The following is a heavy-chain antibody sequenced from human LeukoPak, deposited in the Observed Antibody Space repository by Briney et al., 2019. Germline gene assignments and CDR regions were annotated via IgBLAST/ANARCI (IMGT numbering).Heavy chain of an antibody. V-gene: IGHV3-21*01. Sequence: PGGSLRLSCAASGFTLSSYSMNWVRQAPGKGLEWVSFISSSSSYIYYADSLKGRFTISRDNAKNSLYLQMNSLRAEDTAVYYCAREGGRYGTYDYWGRGTLVTVSS. J-gene: IGHJ4*02. CDR1: GFTLSSYS. CDR3: AREGGRYGTYDY. D-gene: IGHD1-26*01. CDR2: ISSSSSYI.